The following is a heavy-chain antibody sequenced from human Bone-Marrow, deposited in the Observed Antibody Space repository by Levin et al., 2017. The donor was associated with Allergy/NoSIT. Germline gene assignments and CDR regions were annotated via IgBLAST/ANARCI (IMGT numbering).Heavy chain of an antibody. V-gene: IGHV5-51*01. D-gene: IGHD6-13*01. Sequence: GESLKISCKGSGYSFTSYWIGWVRQMPGKGLEWMGIIYPGDSDTRYSPSFQGQVTISADKSISTAYLQWSSLKASDTAMYYCARHRTGGTGYSSSWYLDNWFDPWGQGTLVTVSS. CDR2: IYPGDSDT. CDR3: ARHRTGGTGYSSSWYLDNWFDP. CDR1: GYSFTSYW. J-gene: IGHJ5*02.